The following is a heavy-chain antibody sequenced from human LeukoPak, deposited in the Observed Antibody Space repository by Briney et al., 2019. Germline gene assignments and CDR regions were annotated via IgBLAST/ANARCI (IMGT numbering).Heavy chain of an antibody. Sequence: KISCKASGGTFSSYAISWVRQAPGQGLEWMGGIIPIFGTANYAQKFQGRVTITADESTSTAYMELSSLRSEDTAVYYCARELRILYSLSGMDVWGQGTTVTVSS. CDR2: IIPIFGTA. CDR1: GGTFSSYA. J-gene: IGHJ6*02. D-gene: IGHD2-8*01. CDR3: ARELRILYSLSGMDV. V-gene: IGHV1-69*01.